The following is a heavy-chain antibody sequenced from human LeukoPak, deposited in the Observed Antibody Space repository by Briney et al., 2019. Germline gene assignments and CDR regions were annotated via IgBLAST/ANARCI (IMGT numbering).Heavy chain of an antibody. V-gene: IGHV3-9*01. CDR2: ISWNSGRV. J-gene: IGHJ4*02. D-gene: IGHD6-19*01. Sequence: QPGGSLRLSCAASGFIFDDYAMHWVRQAPGKGLEWVSGISWNSGRVGYADSVKGRFTISRDTAKNSLYLQMNSLRAEDTALYYCAKDNGDRAVAGPYYFDYWGQGTLVTVSS. CDR3: AKDNGDRAVAGPYYFDY. CDR1: GFIFDDYA.